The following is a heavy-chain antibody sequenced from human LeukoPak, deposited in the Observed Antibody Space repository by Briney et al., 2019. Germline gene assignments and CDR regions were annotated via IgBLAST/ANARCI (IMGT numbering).Heavy chain of an antibody. J-gene: IGHJ4*02. CDR1: GFSFSSYG. CDR2: IWYDGSNK. CDR3: ARRDPFDY. Sequence: GGSLRLSCAASGFSFSSYGFHWVRQAPGKGLEWVAVIWYDGSNKYYADSVKGRFTISRDNSKNTLYLQMNSLRVEDTAVYYCARRDPFDYWGQGTMVTVSS. V-gene: IGHV3-33*01.